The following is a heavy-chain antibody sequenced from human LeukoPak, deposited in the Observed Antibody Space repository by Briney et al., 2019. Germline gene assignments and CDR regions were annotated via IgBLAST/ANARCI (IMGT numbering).Heavy chain of an antibody. CDR3: ARDLDSQDIVVVPAAYYYYYGMDV. CDR2: ISSSSSTI. CDR1: GFTFSSCA. D-gene: IGHD2-2*01. J-gene: IGHJ6*02. V-gene: IGHV3-48*01. Sequence: GGSLRLSCAASGFTFSSCALSWVRQAPGKGLEWVSYISSSSSTIYYADSVKGRFTISRDNAKNSLYLQMNSLRAEDTAVYYCARDLDSQDIVVVPAAYYYYYGMDVWGQGTTVTVSS.